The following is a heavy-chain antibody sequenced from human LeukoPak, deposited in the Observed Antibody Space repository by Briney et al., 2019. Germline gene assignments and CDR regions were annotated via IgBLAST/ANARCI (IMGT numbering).Heavy chain of an antibody. CDR3: AKDRGDCFMCSDAFDI. V-gene: IGHV3-23*01. CDR2: ISGSGGST. Sequence: GGSLRLSCAASGFTFSSYAMSWVRQAPGKGLEWVSAISGSGGSTYYADSVKGRFTISRDNSKNTLYLQMNSLRAEDTAVYYCAKDRGDCFMCSDAFDIWGQGTMVTVSS. D-gene: IGHD2-21*02. CDR1: GFTFSSYA. J-gene: IGHJ3*02.